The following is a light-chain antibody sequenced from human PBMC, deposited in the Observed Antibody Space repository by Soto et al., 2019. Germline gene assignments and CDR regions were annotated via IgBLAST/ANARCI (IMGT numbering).Light chain of an antibody. V-gene: IGLV1-40*01. CDR2: GNN. CDR3: QSYDSSLSGYV. Sequence: QSALTQPPSVSGAPGQRVTISCTGSSSNIGAGYDVHWYQHLPGTAPKLLIYGNNNRPSGVPDRISGSKSGTSASLAITGLQAEDEADYYCQSYDSSLSGYVFGTGTKLTVL. CDR1: SSNIGAGYD. J-gene: IGLJ1*01.